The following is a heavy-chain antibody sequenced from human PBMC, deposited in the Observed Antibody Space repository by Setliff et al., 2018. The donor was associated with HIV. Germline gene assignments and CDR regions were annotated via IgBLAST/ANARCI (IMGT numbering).Heavy chain of an antibody. Sequence: GASVKVSCKASGGTFSSYAISWVRQVPGQGLEWMGGIIPIFNTANYAQKFQGRVTITADESTSTASMELSSLRSEDTAVYYCARIVRPSYYYYYYMDVWGKGTTVTVSS. D-gene: IGHD3-10*02. CDR2: IIPIFNTA. J-gene: IGHJ6*03. V-gene: IGHV1-69*13. CDR3: ARIVRPSYYYYYYMDV. CDR1: GGTFSSYA.